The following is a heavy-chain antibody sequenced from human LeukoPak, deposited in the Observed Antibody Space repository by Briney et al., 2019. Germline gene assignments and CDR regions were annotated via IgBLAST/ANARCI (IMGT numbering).Heavy chain of an antibody. CDR2: MNPNSGNT. CDR1: GYTFTSYD. J-gene: IGHJ6*03. CDR3: ARGGIAAAGTDYYYYMDV. D-gene: IGHD6-13*01. Sequence: ASVKVSCKASGYTFTSYDINWVRQATGQGLEWMGWMNPNSGNTGYAQKFQGRVTMTRNTSISTAYMELSSLRFEDTAVYYCARGGIAAAGTDYYYYMDVWGKGTTVTVSS. V-gene: IGHV1-8*01.